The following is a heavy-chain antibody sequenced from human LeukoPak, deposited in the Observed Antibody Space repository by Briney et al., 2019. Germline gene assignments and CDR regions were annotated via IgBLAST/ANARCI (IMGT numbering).Heavy chain of an antibody. J-gene: IGHJ6*02. CDR1: GFTFSSYS. V-gene: IGHV3-21*01. CDR3: ARGSLASEYSSRDYYYGMDV. CDR2: ISSSSSYI. D-gene: IGHD6-6*01. Sequence: GGSLRLSCAASGFTFSSYSMNWVRQAPGKGLEWVSSISSSSSYIYYAESVKGRFTISRDNAKNSLYLQMNSLRAEDTAVYYCARGSLASEYSSRDYYYGMDVWGQGTTVTVSS.